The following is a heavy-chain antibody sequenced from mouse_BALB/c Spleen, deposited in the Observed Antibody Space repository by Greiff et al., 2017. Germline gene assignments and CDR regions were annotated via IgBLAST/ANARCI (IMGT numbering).Heavy chain of an antibody. CDR3: ARRAKGPIYYGNYVGGAMDY. V-gene: IGHV8-12*01. CDR2: IYWDDDK. J-gene: IGHJ4*01. Sequence: QVQLKECGPGILQPSQTLSLTCSFSGFSLSTSGMGVSWIRQPSGKGLEWLAHIYWDDDKRYNPSLKSRLTISKDTSRNQVFLKITSVDTADTATYYCARRAKGPIYYGNYVGGAMDYWGQGTSVTVSS. D-gene: IGHD2-1*01. CDR1: GFSLSTSGMG.